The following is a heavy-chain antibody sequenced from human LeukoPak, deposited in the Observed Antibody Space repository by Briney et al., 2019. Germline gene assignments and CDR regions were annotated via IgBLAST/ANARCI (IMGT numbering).Heavy chain of an antibody. CDR3: AREGGSGYCGGDCYPN. CDR2: ISSSSSYI. Sequence: GGSLRLSCAASGFTFSSYSMNWVRQAPGKGLEWVSSISSSSSYIYYADSVKGRFTISRDNAKNSLYLQMNSLRAEDTAVYYCAREGGSGYCGGDCYPNWGQGTLVTVSS. D-gene: IGHD2-21*02. J-gene: IGHJ4*02. V-gene: IGHV3-21*01. CDR1: GFTFSSYS.